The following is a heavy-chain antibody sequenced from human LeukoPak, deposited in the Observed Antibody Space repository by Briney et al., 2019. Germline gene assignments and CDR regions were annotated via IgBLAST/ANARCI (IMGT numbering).Heavy chain of an antibody. D-gene: IGHD5-18*01. CDR3: ARTTEGGYSYGYFYYYYMNV. CDR1: GGSFSGYY. J-gene: IGHJ6*03. V-gene: IGHV4-34*01. CDR2: INHSGST. Sequence: SETLSLTCAVYGGSFSGYYWSWIRQPPGKGLEWIGEINHSGSTNYNPSLKSRVTISVDTSKNQFSLKLSSVTAADTAVYYCARTTEGGYSYGYFYYYYMNVWGKGTTVTISS.